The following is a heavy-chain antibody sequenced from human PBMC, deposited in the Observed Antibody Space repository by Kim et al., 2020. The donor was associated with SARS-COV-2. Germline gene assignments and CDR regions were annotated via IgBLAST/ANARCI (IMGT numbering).Heavy chain of an antibody. Sequence: GESLKISCKGSGYSFTSYWIGWVRQMPGKGLEWMGIIYPGDSDTRYSPSFQGQVTISADKSISTAYLQWSSLKASDTAMYYCARQVVAGTGYYYDSSGYPRVDYWGQGTLVTVSS. J-gene: IGHJ4*02. V-gene: IGHV5-51*01. CDR3: ARQVVAGTGYYYDSSGYPRVDY. CDR1: GYSFTSYW. CDR2: IYPGDSDT. D-gene: IGHD3-22*01.